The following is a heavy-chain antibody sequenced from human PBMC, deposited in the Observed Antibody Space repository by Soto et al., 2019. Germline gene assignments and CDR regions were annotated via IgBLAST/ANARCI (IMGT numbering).Heavy chain of an antibody. Sequence: QVQLQESGPGLVKPSETLSLTCDVSGVSVSSAYHHWSWIRQAPGKGLEWIGQMQSLGGSNYNPSLKSRLTISLDRSRNQFSLHLISVSAAHTAVYYCALARPGAGGVGYWGQGTLVTVSS. V-gene: IGHV4-61*01. CDR3: ALARPGAGGVGY. CDR2: MQSLGGS. CDR1: GVSVSSAYHH. J-gene: IGHJ4*02. D-gene: IGHD6-19*01.